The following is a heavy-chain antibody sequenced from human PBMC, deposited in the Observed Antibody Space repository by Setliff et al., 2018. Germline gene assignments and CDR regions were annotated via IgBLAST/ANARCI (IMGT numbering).Heavy chain of an antibody. CDR1: GYTFTSYG. Sequence: ASVKVSCKASGYTFTSYGISWVRQAPGQGLEWMGIINPSGGSTSYAQKFQGRVTMTRDTSTSTVYMELSSLRSEDTAVYYCARRLQNFYDSSGYYYADAFDIWGQGTMVTVSS. J-gene: IGHJ3*02. CDR2: INPSGGST. V-gene: IGHV1-46*01. CDR3: ARRLQNFYDSSGYYYADAFDI. D-gene: IGHD3-22*01.